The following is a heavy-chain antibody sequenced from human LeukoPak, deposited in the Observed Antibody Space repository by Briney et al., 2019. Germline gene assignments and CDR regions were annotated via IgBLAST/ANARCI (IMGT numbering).Heavy chain of an antibody. CDR3: AREARGTRAAFDV. Sequence: GGSLRLSCAASGFTFSSYWMSWVRQAPGKGLEWAANIKEDGTHKYFVGSVRGRFTISRDNAKNSLYLQMNSLRAEDTAIYYCAREARGTRAAFDVWGQGTMVAVFS. D-gene: IGHD2-8*01. CDR1: GFTFSSYW. J-gene: IGHJ3*01. CDR2: IKEDGTHK. V-gene: IGHV3-7*01.